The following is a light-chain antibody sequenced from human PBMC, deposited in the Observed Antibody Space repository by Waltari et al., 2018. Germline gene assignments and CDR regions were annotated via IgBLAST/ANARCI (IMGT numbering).Light chain of an antibody. CDR1: QSVSSN. CDR3: QQYNNWPPYT. J-gene: IGKJ2*01. Sequence: EIVLTQSPATLSVSPGERATLSCRTSQSVSSNLAWYQQKPGQAPRLLIYGASTRTTRIPARFSGSWSRTEFTLTISSLQSEDFAVYYSQQYNNWPPYTFGQGTKLEIK. V-gene: IGKV3-15*01. CDR2: GAS.